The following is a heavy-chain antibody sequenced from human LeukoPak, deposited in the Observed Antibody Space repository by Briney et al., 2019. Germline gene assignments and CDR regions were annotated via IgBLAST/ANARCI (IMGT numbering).Heavy chain of an antibody. J-gene: IGHJ4*02. D-gene: IGHD1-1*01. CDR2: IYPGDSDT. CDR3: ARLYSGTTAY. CDR1: GYSFTSNW. V-gene: IGHV5-51*01. Sequence: GESLKISCKGSGYSFTSNWIGWVRQMPGKGLEWMGIIYPGDSDTRYNPSFQGQVTISADKSISTVYLQWSSLKASDTAIYYCARLYSGTTAYWGQGTLVTVSS.